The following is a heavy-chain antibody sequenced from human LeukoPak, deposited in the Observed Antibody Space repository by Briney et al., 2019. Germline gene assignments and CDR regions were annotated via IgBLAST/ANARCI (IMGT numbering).Heavy chain of an antibody. V-gene: IGHV3-7*01. Sequence: PGGSLRLSCAVSGFTFSSYWMTWVRQAPGKGLEWVASIKEDGSEKYYEDSVKGRFTISRDNAKNSLYLQMNSLRAEDTAVYYCARESHTSGYYYFDYWGQGTLVTVSS. CDR2: IKEDGSEK. J-gene: IGHJ4*02. D-gene: IGHD3-22*01. CDR3: ARESHTSGYYYFDY. CDR1: GFTFSSYW.